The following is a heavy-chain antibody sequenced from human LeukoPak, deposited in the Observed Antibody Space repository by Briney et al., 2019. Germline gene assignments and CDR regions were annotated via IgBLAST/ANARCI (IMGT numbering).Heavy chain of an antibody. V-gene: IGHV3-48*04. J-gene: IGHJ6*02. D-gene: IGHD3-16*01. CDR3: ARSNLALITFGGPDYYGMDV. CDR2: ISSSSGTI. CDR1: GFTFSSYS. Sequence: PGGSLRLSCAVSGFTFSSYSMNWVRQAPGKGLEWVSYISSSSGTIYYADSVKGRFTISRDNAKNSLYLQMNSLRAEDTAVYFCARSNLALITFGGPDYYGMDVWGQGTTVTVSS.